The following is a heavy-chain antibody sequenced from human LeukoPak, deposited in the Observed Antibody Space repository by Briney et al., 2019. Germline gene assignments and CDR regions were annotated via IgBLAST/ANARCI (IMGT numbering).Heavy chain of an antibody. V-gene: IGHV3-7*01. J-gene: IGHJ6*03. D-gene: IGHD1-1*01. CDR3: ARVFGTTAWYMDV. Sequence: GRSLRLSCAASGFTFSSYWMRWVRQARGKGLEWVANIKQDGSEKYYVDSVKGRFTISRDNAKNSLYLQMNSLRAEDTAVYYCARVFGTTAWYMDVWGKGTTVTVSS. CDR2: IKQDGSEK. CDR1: GFTFSSYW.